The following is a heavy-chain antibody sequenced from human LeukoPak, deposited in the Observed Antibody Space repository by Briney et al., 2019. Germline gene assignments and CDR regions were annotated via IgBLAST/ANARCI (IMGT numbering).Heavy chain of an antibody. CDR1: GYSFTSFW. CDR3: ARQASAASGY. V-gene: IGHV5-51*07. CDR2: IYPGDSDT. D-gene: IGHD6-13*01. Sequence: GESLKISCKGSGYSFTSFWIGWVHQMPGKGLEWMGIIYPGDSDTKYSPSFQGQVTLSVDKSITTAYLQWSSLKASDTAMYYCARQASAASGYWGQGTLVTVSS. J-gene: IGHJ4*02.